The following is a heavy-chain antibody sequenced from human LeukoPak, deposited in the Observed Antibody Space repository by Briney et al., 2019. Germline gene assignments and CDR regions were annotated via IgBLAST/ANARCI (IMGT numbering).Heavy chain of an antibody. Sequence: PGGSLRHACAASGFIFEDYGMTWVRQAPGKGLEWVSGINGNGGSRGYAASVKGRFTISRDNANNSLYLQMNSLRAEDTALYYCARGSSFHNYWGQGTLVTVSS. CDR3: ARGSSFHNY. CDR2: INGNGGSR. CDR1: GFIFEDYG. V-gene: IGHV3-20*04. J-gene: IGHJ4*02. D-gene: IGHD6-6*01.